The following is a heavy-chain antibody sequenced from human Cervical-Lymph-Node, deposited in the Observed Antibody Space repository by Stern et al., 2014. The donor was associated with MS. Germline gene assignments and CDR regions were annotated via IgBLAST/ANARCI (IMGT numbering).Heavy chain of an antibody. CDR3: ARQTTAWASDV. Sequence: EVQLVESGAELIRPGESLKMSCKGSGFKFSIYWIAWVRQMPGKGLEWVGIIYPGDYEPRYSPSFQGQVTRSADKSTSTAYLQWSSLNASDTAMYFCARQTTAWASDVWGQGTLVTVSS. J-gene: IGHJ4*02. CDR2: IYPGDYEP. CDR1: GFKFSIYW. V-gene: IGHV5-51*01. D-gene: IGHD1-14*01.